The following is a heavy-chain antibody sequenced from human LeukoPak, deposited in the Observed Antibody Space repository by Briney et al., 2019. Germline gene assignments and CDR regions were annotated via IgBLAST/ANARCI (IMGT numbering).Heavy chain of an antibody. CDR1: GFTFSSYA. CDR2: ISYDGSNK. Sequence: GGSLRLSCAASGFTFSSYAMDWVRQAPGKGLEWVAFISYDGSNKYYADSVKGRFTISRDNSKNTLYLQMNSLRAEDTAVYYCAREMGDFWSGYLRYYYYGMDVWGQGTTVTVSS. D-gene: IGHD3-3*01. CDR3: AREMGDFWSGYLRYYYYGMDV. V-gene: IGHV3-30-3*01. J-gene: IGHJ6*02.